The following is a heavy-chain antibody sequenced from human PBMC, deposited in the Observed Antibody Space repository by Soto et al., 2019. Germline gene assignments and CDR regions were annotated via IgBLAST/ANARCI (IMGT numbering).Heavy chain of an antibody. CDR3: ARVYMVRGLIPGMDV. V-gene: IGHV1-18*01. CDR2: ISAYNGNT. J-gene: IGHJ6*02. D-gene: IGHD3-10*01. CDR1: GYTFTSYG. Sequence: ASVKVSCKASGYTFTSYGISWVRQASGQGLEWMGWISAYNGNTNYAQKLQCRVTMTTDTSTSTAYMELRSLRSDDTAVYYCARVYMVRGLIPGMDVWGQGTTVTVSS.